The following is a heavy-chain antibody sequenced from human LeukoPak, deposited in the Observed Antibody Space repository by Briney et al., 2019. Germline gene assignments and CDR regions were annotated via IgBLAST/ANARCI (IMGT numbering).Heavy chain of an antibody. CDR2: IYYSGST. V-gene: IGHV4-59*01. D-gene: IGHD3-3*01. J-gene: IGHJ6*03. CDR1: GDPINSYY. CDR3: ANLPFWSGYTKYYYYYMDV. Sequence: SETLSLTCTVSGDPINSYYWSWLRQPPGKGLEWIGYIYYSGSTNYNASLKSRVTMSIDTSKNQFSLKLSSVTAADTAVYYCANLPFWSGYTKYYYYYMDVWGKGTTVTVSS.